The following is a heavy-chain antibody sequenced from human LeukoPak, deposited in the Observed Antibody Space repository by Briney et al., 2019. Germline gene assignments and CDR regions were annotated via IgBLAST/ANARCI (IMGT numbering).Heavy chain of an antibody. CDR3: ARGGSTGTNLNWVDP. Sequence: KPSETLSLTCTVSGGSISSYYWSWIRQPPGKGLEWIGNIYYSGSTNYNPSLKSRVTISVHTSKNQFSLKLSSVTAADTAVYYCARGGSTGTNLNWVDPWGQGTLVTVSS. CDR2: IYYSGST. D-gene: IGHD1-1*01. CDR1: GGSISSYY. V-gene: IGHV4-59*01. J-gene: IGHJ5*02.